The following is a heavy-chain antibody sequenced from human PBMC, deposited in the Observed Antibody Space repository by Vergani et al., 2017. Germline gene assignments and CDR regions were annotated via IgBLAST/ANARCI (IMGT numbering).Heavy chain of an antibody. CDR1: GFTFSSYE. D-gene: IGHD2/OR15-2a*01. Sequence: EVQLVESGGGLVQPGGSLRLSCAASGFTFSSYEMNWVRQATGKGLEWVSYISSSGSTIYYADSVKGRFTISRDNAKNSLYLQMNSLRAEDTAVYYCARDNTPRKFDYWGQGTLVTVSS. J-gene: IGHJ4*02. V-gene: IGHV3-48*03. CDR2: ISSSGSTI. CDR3: ARDNTPRKFDY.